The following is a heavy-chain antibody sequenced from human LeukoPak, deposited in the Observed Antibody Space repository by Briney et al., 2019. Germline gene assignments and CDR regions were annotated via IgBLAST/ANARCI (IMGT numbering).Heavy chain of an antibody. D-gene: IGHD1-26*01. CDR2: IYYSGST. J-gene: IGHJ3*01. CDR3: ARRTGGHSGNYYVVFDF. Sequence: PSETLSLTCTVSGGSISSYYWSWIRQPPGKGLEWIGYIYYSGSTNYNPSLKSRVTISVDTSKNQFSLKLSSVTAADTAVYYCARRTGGHSGNYYVVFDFWGQGTMVTVSS. CDR1: GGSISSYY. V-gene: IGHV4-59*08.